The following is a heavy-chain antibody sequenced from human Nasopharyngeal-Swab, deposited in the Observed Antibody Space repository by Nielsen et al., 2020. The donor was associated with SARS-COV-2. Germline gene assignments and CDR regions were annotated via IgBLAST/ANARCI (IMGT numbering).Heavy chain of an antibody. Sequence: GGSLRLSCASSGFTFSSYCMHWVRQAPGKGLEWVAVISYDGSNKYYADSVKGRFTISRDNSKNTMYLQMNSLRAEDTAVYYCAKVPSPKSHLDYWGQGTLVTVSS. CDR1: GFTFSSYC. CDR2: ISYDGSNK. D-gene: IGHD3-3*02. CDR3: AKVPSPKSHLDY. V-gene: IGHV3-30*18. J-gene: IGHJ4*02.